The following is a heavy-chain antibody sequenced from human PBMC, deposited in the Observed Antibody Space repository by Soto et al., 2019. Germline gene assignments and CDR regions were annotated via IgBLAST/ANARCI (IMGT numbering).Heavy chain of an antibody. V-gene: IGHV4-59*01. CDR1: GGSISSYY. D-gene: IGHD4-4*01. CDR2: IYFSGST. J-gene: IGHJ4*02. CDR3: AIAGDDYTLGKFDC. Sequence: QVQLQESGPGLVKPSETLSLTCTVSGGSISSYYWSWIRQPPGKGLEWIGYIYFSGSTNYNPSLKSRVTISVDTSKNQFSLKLSSVTAADTAVYYCAIAGDDYTLGKFDCWGLGTLVTVST.